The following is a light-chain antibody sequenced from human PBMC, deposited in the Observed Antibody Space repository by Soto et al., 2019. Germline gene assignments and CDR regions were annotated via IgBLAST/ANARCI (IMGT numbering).Light chain of an antibody. CDR2: DVS. V-gene: IGKV1-5*01. CDR1: QSISGW. CDR3: HHYDSYPIT. J-gene: IGKJ5*01. Sequence: DIQMTQSPSTLSASVGDRVTITCRASQSISGWLAWYQQRPGKAPNLLIFDVSSLESGVPSRFSGSGYGTEFTLTISSLQPYDFAAYYCHHYDSYPITLGQGTRLEIK.